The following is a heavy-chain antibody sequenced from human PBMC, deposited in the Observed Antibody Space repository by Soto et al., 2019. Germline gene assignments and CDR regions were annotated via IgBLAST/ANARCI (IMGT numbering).Heavy chain of an antibody. Sequence: QVQLVQSGAEVKKPGASVKLSCKASGYSFTNYGIHWVRQAPGQGLAWMAWISAYNGKTHYAQKVQGRVTMTTDTSTSTAYMELRGLRSDDTAVYFCARRYGDPSSAAGFDYWGQGTLVTVSS. CDR2: ISAYNGKT. V-gene: IGHV1-18*01. J-gene: IGHJ4*02. CDR3: ARRYGDPSSAAGFDY. D-gene: IGHD4-17*01. CDR1: GYSFTNYG.